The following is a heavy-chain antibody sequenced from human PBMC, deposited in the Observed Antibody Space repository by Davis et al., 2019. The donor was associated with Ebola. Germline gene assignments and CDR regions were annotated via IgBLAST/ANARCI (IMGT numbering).Heavy chain of an antibody. V-gene: IGHV3-73*01. CDR3: AKGYSYGKIDY. CDR1: GFTFSSYA. Sequence: GESLKISCAASGFTFSSYAMHWVRQASGKGLEWVGRIRSKANSYATAYAASVKGRFTISRDNSKNTLYLQMNSLRAEDTAVYYCAKGYSYGKIDYWGQGTLVTVSS. CDR2: IRSKANSYAT. J-gene: IGHJ4*02. D-gene: IGHD5-18*01.